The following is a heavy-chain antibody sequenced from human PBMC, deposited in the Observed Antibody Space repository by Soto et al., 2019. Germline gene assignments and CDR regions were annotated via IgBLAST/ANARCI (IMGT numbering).Heavy chain of an antibody. CDR3: ANLPFIAARPGDAFDI. CDR1: GFTFSSYG. Sequence: PGGSLRLSCAASGFTFSSYGMHWVRQAPGKGLEWVAVISYDGSNKYYADSVKGRFTISRDNSKNTLYLQMNSLRAEDTAVYYCANLPFIAARPGDAFDIWGQGTMVTVSS. CDR2: ISYDGSNK. J-gene: IGHJ3*02. D-gene: IGHD6-6*01. V-gene: IGHV3-30*18.